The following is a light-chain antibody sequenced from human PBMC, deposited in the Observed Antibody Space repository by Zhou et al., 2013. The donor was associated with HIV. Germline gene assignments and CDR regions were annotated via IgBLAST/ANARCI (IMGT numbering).Light chain of an antibody. Sequence: IQLTQSPSSLSASVGDRVTITCRASQTIDNYLNWYQQKPGKVPTLLIYTASSLQSGVPSRFSGSGSGTDFTLTISSLQPEDFATYYCLQDYDYPRTFGQGTRVEIK. V-gene: IGKV1-6*01. CDR3: LQDYDYPRT. CDR2: TAS. J-gene: IGKJ1*01. CDR1: QTIDNY.